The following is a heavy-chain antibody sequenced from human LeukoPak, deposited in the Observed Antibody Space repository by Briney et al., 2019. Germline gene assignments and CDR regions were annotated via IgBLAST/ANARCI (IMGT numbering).Heavy chain of an antibody. CDR2: IAASGTT. CDR3: ARFPYFEGFDY. D-gene: IGHD3-9*01. CDR1: GGSIESYY. V-gene: IGHV4-4*08. Sequence: PSETLSLTCSVSGGSIESYYWSWIRQPPGKGLEFIGYIAASGTTKHNPSLKSRITLSMDTSQNQFSLKLRSVTAADTAVYFCARFPYFEGFDYWGQGILVTVSS. J-gene: IGHJ4*02.